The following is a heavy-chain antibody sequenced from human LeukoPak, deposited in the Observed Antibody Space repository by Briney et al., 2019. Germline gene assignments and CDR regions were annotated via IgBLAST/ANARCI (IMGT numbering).Heavy chain of an antibody. D-gene: IGHD1-26*01. J-gene: IGHJ4*02. V-gene: IGHV3-48*02. CDR3: TMARDGSFDY. CDR1: GFTFTSTS. CDR2: ISSSSRTV. Sequence: GGSLRLPCSASGFTFTSTSMNCVRQAPGKGLEWISYISSSSRTVHYADSVKGRFTISRDNTKNSLYLQMNSLRDEDTAVYYRTMARDGSFDYWGQGTLVTVSS.